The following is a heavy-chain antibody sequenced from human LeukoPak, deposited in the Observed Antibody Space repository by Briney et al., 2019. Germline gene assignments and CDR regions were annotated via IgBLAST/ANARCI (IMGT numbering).Heavy chain of an antibody. CDR2: IYSGGST. Sequence: GGSLRLYCAASGFTVSSNYMSWVRQAPGKGPEWVSVIYSGGSTYYADSVKGRFTISRDNSKNTLYVQMNSLRAEDTDVYYCTGGYYDSSGIDYWGQGTLVTVSS. J-gene: IGHJ4*02. CDR3: TGGYYDSSGIDY. D-gene: IGHD3-22*01. V-gene: IGHV3-66*01. CDR1: GFTVSSNY.